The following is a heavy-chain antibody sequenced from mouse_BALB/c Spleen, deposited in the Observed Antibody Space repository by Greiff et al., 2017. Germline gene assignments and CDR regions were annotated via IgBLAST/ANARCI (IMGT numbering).Heavy chain of an antibody. J-gene: IGHJ4*01. CDR2: INPSTGYT. D-gene: IGHD2-14*01. CDR1: GYTFTSYW. CDR3: ASHRYDDAMDY. Sequence: VKVVESGAELAKPGASVKMSCKASGYTFTSYWMHWVKQRPGQGLEWIGYINPSTGYTEYNQKFKDKATLTADKSSSTAYMQLSSLTSEDSAVYYCASHRYDDAMDYWGQGTSVTVSS. V-gene: IGHV1-7*01.